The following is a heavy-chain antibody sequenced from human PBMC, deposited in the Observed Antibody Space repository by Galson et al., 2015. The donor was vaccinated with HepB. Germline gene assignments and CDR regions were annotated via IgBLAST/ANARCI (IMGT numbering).Heavy chain of an antibody. Sequence: SLRLSCAASGFTFSNYSMNWVRQAPGKGLEWISYISSSFITIYDADSVQGRFTISRDNAKNSLYLQLNSLRVEDTAVYYCARGPPPVVTLSGGYFDYWGQGTLVTVSS. CDR1: GFTFSNYS. D-gene: IGHD4-23*01. V-gene: IGHV3-48*01. J-gene: IGHJ4*02. CDR2: ISSSFITI. CDR3: ARGPPPVVTLSGGYFDY.